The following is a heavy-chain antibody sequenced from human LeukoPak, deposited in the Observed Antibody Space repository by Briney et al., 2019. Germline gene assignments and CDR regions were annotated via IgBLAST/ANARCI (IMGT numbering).Heavy chain of an antibody. J-gene: IGHJ2*01. Sequence: PSETLSLTCAVSGGSISSTNWWSWVRQPPGKGLEWIGEIYRSGTTNYKPSLKSRVTISLDKSRNHFSLKLSSVTAADTAVYYCARVSEDYDYVWGSYRPPDYWYFDLWGRGTLVTVSS. CDR1: GGSISSTNW. CDR2: IYRSGTT. V-gene: IGHV4-4*02. CDR3: ARVSEDYDYVWGSYRPPDYWYFDL. D-gene: IGHD3-16*02.